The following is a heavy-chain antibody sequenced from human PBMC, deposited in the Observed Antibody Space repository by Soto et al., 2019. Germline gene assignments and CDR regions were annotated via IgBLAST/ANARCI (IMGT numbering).Heavy chain of an antibody. CDR1: GYTFTSYY. D-gene: IGHD4-17*01. CDR2: INPSGGST. V-gene: IGHV1-46*01. Sequence: ASVKVSCKASGYTFTSYYMHWVRQAPGQGLEWMGIINPSGGSTSYAQKFQGRVTMTRDTSTSTVYMELSSLRSEDTAVYYCAICTDYGDYGGVYYGMDVWGQGTTVTVSS. J-gene: IGHJ6*02. CDR3: AICTDYGDYGGVYYGMDV.